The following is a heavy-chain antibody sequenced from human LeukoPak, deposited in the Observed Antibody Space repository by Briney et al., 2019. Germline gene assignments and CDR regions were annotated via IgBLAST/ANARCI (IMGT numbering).Heavy chain of an antibody. CDR2: INPSGGST. J-gene: IGHJ4*02. V-gene: IGHV1-46*01. Sequence: ASVKVSCKASGYTFTSYGISWVRQAPGQGLEWMGIINPSGGSTSYAQKFQGRVTMTRDMSTSTVYMELSSLRSEDTAVYYCAREFVVVTAISHYFDYWGQGTLVTVSS. D-gene: IGHD2-21*02. CDR3: AREFVVVTAISHYFDY. CDR1: GYTFTSYG.